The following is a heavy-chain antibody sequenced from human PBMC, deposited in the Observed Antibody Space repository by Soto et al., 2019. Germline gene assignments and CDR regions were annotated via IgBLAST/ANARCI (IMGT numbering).Heavy chain of an antibody. J-gene: IGHJ6*02. D-gene: IGHD3-3*01. CDR3: AREGITIFGVVIPDYYYYGMDV. CDR2: IYTSGST. CDR1: GGSISSYY. Sequence: ETLSLTGTVSGGSISSYYWSWIRQPAGQGLEWIGRIYTSGSTNYNPSLKSRVTISVDTSKNQFSLKLSSVTAAGTAVYYCAREGITIFGVVIPDYYYYGMDVWGQGTAVSVSS. V-gene: IGHV4-4*07.